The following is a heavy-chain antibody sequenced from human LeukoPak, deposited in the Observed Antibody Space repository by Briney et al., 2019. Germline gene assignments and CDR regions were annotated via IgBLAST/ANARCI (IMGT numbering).Heavy chain of an antibody. D-gene: IGHD6-19*01. J-gene: IGHJ6*03. Sequence: AGTLSLTCTVSGGTISKYYWSWIRQPSGKGLEWVGDIYYSGSTNYKPSLKSRVTISVDTSKNQFSLKLSSVTAADTAVYYCARHAGAVAGRGPPSYMDVWGKGTTVTVSS. CDR2: IYYSGST. CDR1: GGTISKYY. CDR3: ARHAGAVAGRGPPSYMDV. V-gene: IGHV4-59*08.